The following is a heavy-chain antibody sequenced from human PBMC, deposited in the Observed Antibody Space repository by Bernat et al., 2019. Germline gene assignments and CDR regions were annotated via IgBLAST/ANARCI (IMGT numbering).Heavy chain of an antibody. CDR3: AGDWVAEASTRRYNWFDP. Sequence: QVQLVESGGGVVQPGSSLRLPCAASGSPFSSIGMHWVRQAPGKGLKWADAIWFDGSNKNYATAVKGRFTITRDNSTKTLYLQMNSLRAEDTAVYYCAGDWVAEASTRRYNWFDPWGQGTLVTVSS. V-gene: IGHV3-33*01. CDR1: GSPFSSIG. J-gene: IGHJ5*02. D-gene: IGHD6-19*01. CDR2: IWFDGSNK.